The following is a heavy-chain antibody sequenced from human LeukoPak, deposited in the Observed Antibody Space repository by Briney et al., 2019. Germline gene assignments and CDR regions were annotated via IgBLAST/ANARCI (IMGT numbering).Heavy chain of an antibody. Sequence: KPSQTLSLTCTVSGGSISSGGYYWRWIRQHPGKGLEWIGYTYYSGSTNYNPSLKSRVTISVDTSKNQFSLKLSSVTAADTAVYYCARRGSSSLTHGAFDIWGQGTMVTVSS. J-gene: IGHJ3*02. CDR2: TYYSGST. V-gene: IGHV4-31*03. CDR3: ARRGSSSLTHGAFDI. D-gene: IGHD3-16*01. CDR1: GGSISSGGYY.